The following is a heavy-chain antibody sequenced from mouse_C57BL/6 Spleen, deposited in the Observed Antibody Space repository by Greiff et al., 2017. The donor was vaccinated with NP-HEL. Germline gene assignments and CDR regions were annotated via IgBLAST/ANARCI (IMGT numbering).Heavy chain of an antibody. CDR1: GFTFSNYW. D-gene: IGHD3-1*01. CDR3: TEGLQFAY. V-gene: IGHV6-3*01. Sequence: EVKVEESGGGLVQPGGSMKLSCVASGFTFSNYWMNWVRQSPEKGLEWVAQIRLKSDNYATHYAESVKGRFTISREDCKSSVYLQMNNLRAEDTGIYYCTEGLQFAYWGQGTLVTVSA. J-gene: IGHJ3*01. CDR2: IRLKSDNYAT.